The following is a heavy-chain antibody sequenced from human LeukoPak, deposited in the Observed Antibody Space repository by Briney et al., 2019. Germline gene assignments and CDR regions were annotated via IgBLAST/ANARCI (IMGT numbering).Heavy chain of an antibody. V-gene: IGHV3-74*01. CDR2: INNDGRST. D-gene: IGHD2-15*01. Sequence: GGSLRLSCASSGFTFSFYWMHRVRQAPGKGLVWVSRINNDGRSTSYAGSVKGRFTISRDNAKNTLYLQMNSLRAEDTAVYYCARDNEYCTGGTCRLDYWGQGALVTVSS. J-gene: IGHJ4*02. CDR1: GFTFSFYW. CDR3: ARDNEYCTGGTCRLDY.